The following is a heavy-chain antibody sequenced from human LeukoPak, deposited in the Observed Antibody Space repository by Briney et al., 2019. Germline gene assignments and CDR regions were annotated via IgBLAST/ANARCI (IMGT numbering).Heavy chain of an antibody. Sequence: PGGSLRLSCAASGFTFSSYAMRWVRQAPGKGLEWVSAISGSGGSTYYADSVKGRFTISRDNSKNTLYLQMNSLRAEDTAVYYCAKDLRSRSSWYGVPGGFDYWGQGTLVTVSS. D-gene: IGHD6-13*01. CDR3: AKDLRSRSSWYGVPGGFDY. J-gene: IGHJ4*02. CDR1: GFTFSSYA. V-gene: IGHV3-23*01. CDR2: ISGSGGST.